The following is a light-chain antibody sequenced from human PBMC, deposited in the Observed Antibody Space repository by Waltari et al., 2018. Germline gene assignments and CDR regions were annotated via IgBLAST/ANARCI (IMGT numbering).Light chain of an antibody. Sequence: EIVLTQSPGPLSLSPGERATLSCRASQSLRIYLAGYQQKPGQAPRLLIYHASSRATGIPDRFSGSGSGTDFSLTISRLEPEDFAVYYCQHYESLPVTFGQGTKVEIK. J-gene: IGKJ1*01. CDR3: QHYESLPVT. CDR1: QSLRIY. CDR2: HAS. V-gene: IGKV3-20*01.